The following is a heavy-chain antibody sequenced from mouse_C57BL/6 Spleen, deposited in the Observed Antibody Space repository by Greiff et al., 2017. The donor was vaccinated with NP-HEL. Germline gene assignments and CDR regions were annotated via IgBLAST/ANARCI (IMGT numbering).Heavy chain of an antibody. CDR2: IDPENGDT. CDR3: TTGRLRAMDY. Sequence: VQLKESGAELVRPGASVKLSCTASGFIIKDDYMHWVKQRPEQGLEWIGWIDPENGDTEYASKFQGKATITADTSSNTAYLQLSSLTSEDTAVYYCTTGRLRAMDYWGQGTSVTVSS. D-gene: IGHD1-2*01. J-gene: IGHJ4*01. V-gene: IGHV14-4*01. CDR1: GFIIKDDY.